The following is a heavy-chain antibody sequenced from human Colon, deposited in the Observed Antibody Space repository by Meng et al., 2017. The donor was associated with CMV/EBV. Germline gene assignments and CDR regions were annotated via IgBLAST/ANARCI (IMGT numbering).Heavy chain of an antibody. CDR1: GFTVSDNY. V-gene: IGHV3-66*03. D-gene: IGHD3-10*01. CDR2: IYSRGNT. CDR3: ARESGDQDY. Sequence: ESLKISCAASGFTVSDNYMIWVRQAPGKGLEWVSVIYSRGNTYYAESVKGRFTISRDISRNTLFLQMDSLRPEDTAVYYCARESGDQDYWGQGALVTVSS. J-gene: IGHJ4*02.